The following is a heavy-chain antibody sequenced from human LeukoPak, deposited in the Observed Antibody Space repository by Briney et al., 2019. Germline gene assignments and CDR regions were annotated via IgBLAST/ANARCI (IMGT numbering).Heavy chain of an antibody. CDR2: IYASGAST. CDR3: ATDFEQDSWSGHSD. J-gene: IGHJ4*02. CDR1: GFTFRSYA. Sequence: QPGGSLRLSCAASGFTFRSYAMSWVRQAPGQGLEWVSIIYASGASTNYADSVRGRFTTFRDNSNNMVYLQMNSLRAEDTAVYYCATDFEQDSWSGHSDWGQGTLVTVSS. D-gene: IGHD3-3*01. V-gene: IGHV3-23*01.